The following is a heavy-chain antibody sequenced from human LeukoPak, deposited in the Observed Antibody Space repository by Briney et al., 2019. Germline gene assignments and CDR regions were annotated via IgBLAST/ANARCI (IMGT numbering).Heavy chain of an antibody. Sequence: GGSLRLSCAASGFTFSSYAMSWVRQAPGKGLEGVSAISGSGGSTYYADSVKGRFTISRDNAKNSLYLQMNSLRAEDTAVYYSAREGAIDFWSGYGTYYFDYWGQGTLVTVSS. D-gene: IGHD3-3*01. V-gene: IGHV3-23*01. J-gene: IGHJ4*02. CDR2: ISGSGGST. CDR1: GFTFSSYA. CDR3: AREGAIDFWSGYGTYYFDY.